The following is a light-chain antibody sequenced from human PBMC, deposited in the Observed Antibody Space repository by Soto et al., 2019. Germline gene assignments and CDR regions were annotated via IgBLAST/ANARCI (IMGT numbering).Light chain of an antibody. J-gene: IGKJ1*01. V-gene: IGKV3-11*01. CDR3: HQRQSWPRT. CDR2: LAS. CDR1: QAVNTR. Sequence: EIVLTQSPATLSSFPGDRVTLSCRASQAVNTRLAWYQHRPGQAPRLLIYLASNRAAGVPARFSGSGSGTDFTLTISDVEPEDFAVYYCHQRQSWPRTFVQGTTVDI.